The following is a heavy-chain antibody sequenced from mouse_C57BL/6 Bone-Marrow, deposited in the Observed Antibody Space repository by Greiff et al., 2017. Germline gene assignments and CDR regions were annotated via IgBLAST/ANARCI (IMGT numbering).Heavy chain of an antibody. J-gene: IGHJ3*01. CDR3: ASLYDGYYWFAY. CDR2: INSDGGST. CDR1: EYEFPSHD. D-gene: IGHD2-3*01. V-gene: IGHV5-2*01. Sequence: EVQRVESGGGLVQPGESLKLSCESNEYEFPSHDMSWVRKTPEKRLELVAAINSDGGSTYYPDTMERRFIISRDNTKKTLYLQMSSLRSEDTALYYCASLYDGYYWFAYWGQGTLVTVSA.